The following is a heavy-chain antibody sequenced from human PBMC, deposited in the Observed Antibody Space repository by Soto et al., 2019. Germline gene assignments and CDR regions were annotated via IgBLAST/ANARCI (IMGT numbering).Heavy chain of an antibody. V-gene: IGHV3-23*01. CDR3: ARDSYTRY. CDR2: ICFSGGST. D-gene: IGHD4-4*01. CDR1: GFTFSSYA. Sequence: GGSLRLSCAASGFTFSSYAMSWVRQAPGKGLVWVSFICFSGGSTYYADSLKGWFTISRDVSKNTLYLEIFSLRAEDTAVYYCARDSYTRYWGQGTLVTVSS. J-gene: IGHJ4*02.